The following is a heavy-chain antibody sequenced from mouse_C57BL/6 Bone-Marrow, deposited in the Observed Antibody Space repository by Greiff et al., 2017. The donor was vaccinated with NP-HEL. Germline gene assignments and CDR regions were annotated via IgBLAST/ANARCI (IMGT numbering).Heavy chain of an antibody. CDR1: GYTFTSYW. CDR3: ARGPFITTVVATDFDY. V-gene: IGHV1-50*01. D-gene: IGHD1-1*01. J-gene: IGHJ2*01. Sequence: VQLQQPGAELVKPGASVKLSCKASGYTFTSYWMQWVKQRPGQGLEWIGEIDPSDSYTNYNQKFKGKATLTVDTSSSTAYMQLSSLTSEDSAVYYCARGPFITTVVATDFDYWGQGTTLTVSS. CDR2: IDPSDSYT.